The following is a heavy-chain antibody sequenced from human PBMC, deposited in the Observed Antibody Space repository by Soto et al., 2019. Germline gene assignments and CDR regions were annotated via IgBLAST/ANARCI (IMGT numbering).Heavy chain of an antibody. Sequence: GGSLRLSCAASGFTFSSYGMHWVRQAPGKGLEWVAVISYDGSNKYYADSVKGRFTISRDNSKNTLYLQMNSLRAEDTAVYYCAKDGSLDYGDPSDYYYYYTDVWGKGTTLTVSS. V-gene: IGHV3-30*18. CDR2: ISYDGSNK. CDR3: AKDGSLDYGDPSDYYYYYTDV. D-gene: IGHD4-17*01. J-gene: IGHJ6*03. CDR1: GFTFSSYG.